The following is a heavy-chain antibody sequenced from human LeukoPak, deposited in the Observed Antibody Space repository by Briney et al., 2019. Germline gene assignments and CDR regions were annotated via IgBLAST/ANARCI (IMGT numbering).Heavy chain of an antibody. D-gene: IGHD3-10*01. V-gene: IGHV4-59*01. J-gene: IGHJ4*02. CDR2: IYDTSYT. CDR3: ARYRLWFGELPTDY. Sequence: PSETLSLTCTVSGGSIGSYYWSWIRQPPGKGLEWIGHIYDTSYTDYNPSVKGRVSISVDTSKNQFSLKLYYVTAADTAVYYCARYRLWFGELPTDYWGQGTLVTVSS. CDR1: GGSIGSYY.